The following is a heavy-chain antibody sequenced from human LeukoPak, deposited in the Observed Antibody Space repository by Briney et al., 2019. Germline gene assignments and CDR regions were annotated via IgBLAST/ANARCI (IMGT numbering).Heavy chain of an antibody. J-gene: IGHJ3*02. CDR3: ARDRGARAFDI. D-gene: IGHD3-10*01. CDR2: ISYDGSYK. CDR1: GFTFSSYA. V-gene: IGHV3-30-3*01. Sequence: GGSLRLSRAASGFTFSSYAMHWVRQVPGKGLEWVVVISYDGSYKYYADSVKGRFTISRDNSKNTLYLQMNSLRAEDTAVYYCARDRGARAFDIWGQGTMVTVSS.